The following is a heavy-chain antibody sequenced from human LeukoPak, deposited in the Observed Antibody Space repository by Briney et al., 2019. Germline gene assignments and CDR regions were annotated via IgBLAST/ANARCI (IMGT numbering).Heavy chain of an antibody. CDR3: AKGPRFSTNCYQCYFDS. J-gene: IGHJ4*02. V-gene: IGHV4-59*01. D-gene: IGHD2-2*01. CDR1: GGSISSYY. Sequence: SETLSLTCTVSGGSISSYYWSWIRQPPGKGLEWIGYIYYSGSTNYNPSLKSRVTISVDTSKNQFSLKLSSVTAADTAVYYCAKGPRFSTNCYQCYFDSWGQGALVTVSS. CDR2: IYYSGST.